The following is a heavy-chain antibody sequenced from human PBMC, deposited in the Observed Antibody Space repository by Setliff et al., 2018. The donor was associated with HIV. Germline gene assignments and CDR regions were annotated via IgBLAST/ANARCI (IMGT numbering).Heavy chain of an antibody. CDR2: IYSSAST. Sequence: SETLSLTCTVSGGSISSGSYYWSWIRQPAGKGLEWIGRIYSSASTNYNPSLNSRVIISVDTSRNQSSLRLSSVAAADTAMYYCARVGDYGAFDIWGQGTMVTVSS. CDR3: ARVGDYGAFDI. CDR1: GGSISSGSYY. J-gene: IGHJ3*02. D-gene: IGHD4-17*01. V-gene: IGHV4-61*02.